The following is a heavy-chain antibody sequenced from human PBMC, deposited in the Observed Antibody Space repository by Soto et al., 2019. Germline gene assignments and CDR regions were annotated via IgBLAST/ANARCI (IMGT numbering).Heavy chain of an antibody. Sequence: PGGSLRLSCAASGFTFSSYAMSWVRQAPGKGLEWVSAISGSGGSTYYADSVKGRFTISRDNSKNTLYLQMNSLRAEDTAVYYCAKDYVLDDIVVVPAAFYWGQGTLVTVSS. CDR3: AKDYVLDDIVVVPAAFY. CDR1: GFTFSSYA. D-gene: IGHD2-2*01. CDR2: ISGSGGST. V-gene: IGHV3-23*01. J-gene: IGHJ4*02.